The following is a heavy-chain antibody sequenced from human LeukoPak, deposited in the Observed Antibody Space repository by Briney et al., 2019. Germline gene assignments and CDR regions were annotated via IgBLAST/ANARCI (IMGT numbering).Heavy chain of an antibody. J-gene: IGHJ4*02. CDR1: GFTFSSYW. V-gene: IGHV3-7*01. CDR3: AREGVLAAADY. D-gene: IGHD2-2*01. CDR2: IKQDGSEK. Sequence: GGSLRLSCAASGFTFSSYWMSWVRQAPGKGLEWVANIKQDGSEKYYVDSAKGRLTISRDNTKNSLYLQMNSLRAEDTAVYFCAREGVLAAADYWGQGTLVTVSS.